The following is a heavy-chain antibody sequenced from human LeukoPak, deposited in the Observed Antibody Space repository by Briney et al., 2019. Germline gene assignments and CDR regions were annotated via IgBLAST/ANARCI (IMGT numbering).Heavy chain of an antibody. V-gene: IGHV4-34*01. D-gene: IGHD2-2*02. CDR1: GGSFSGYY. CDR3: ARHVSCSSTSCYTGGSYFDY. CDR2: INHSGST. J-gene: IGHJ4*02. Sequence: SETLSLTCAVYGGSFSGYYWSWIRQPPGKGLEWIGEINHSGSTNYNPSLKSRVTISVDTSKNQFSLKLSSVTAADTAVYYCARHVSCSSTSCYTGGSYFDYWGQGTLVTVSS.